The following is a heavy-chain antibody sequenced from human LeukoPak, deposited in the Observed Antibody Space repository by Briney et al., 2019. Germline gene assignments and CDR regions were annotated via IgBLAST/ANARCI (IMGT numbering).Heavy chain of an antibody. J-gene: IGHJ4*02. CDR2: MNSDGSST. CDR3: ARGLPCRGYTVLFGD. Sequence: GGSLRLSCVVSGFTFSNYWMHWVRQAPGKGLVCVSRMNSDGSSTNYADSVKGRLTISRDNAKNTLYLQMNSLRAEDTAVYFCARGLPCRGYTVLFGDWGQGTLVTVSS. CDR1: GFTFSNYW. D-gene: IGHD5/OR15-5a*01. V-gene: IGHV3-74*01.